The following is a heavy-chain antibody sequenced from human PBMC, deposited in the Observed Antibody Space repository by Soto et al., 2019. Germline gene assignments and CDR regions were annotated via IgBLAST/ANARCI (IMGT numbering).Heavy chain of an antibody. CDR3: AKESRYSYGRKPYYYYGMDV. CDR1: GFTFSSYG. Sequence: GGSLRLSCAASGFTFSSYGMHWVRQAPGKGLEWVAVISYDGSNKYYADSVKGRFTISRDNSKNTLYLQMNSLRAEDTAVYYCAKESRYSYGRKPYYYYGMDVWGQGTTVTVSS. J-gene: IGHJ6*02. D-gene: IGHD5-18*01. CDR2: ISYDGSNK. V-gene: IGHV3-30*18.